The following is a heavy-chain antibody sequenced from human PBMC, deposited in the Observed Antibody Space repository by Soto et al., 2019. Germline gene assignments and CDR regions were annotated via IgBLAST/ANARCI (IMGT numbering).Heavy chain of an antibody. J-gene: IGHJ3*02. V-gene: IGHV3-23*01. CDR3: AKDQEGRIVVVMGTEDAFDI. CDR1: GFTFSSYA. D-gene: IGHD3-22*01. Sequence: EVQLLESGGGLVQPGGSLRLSCAASGFTFSSYAMSWVRQAPGKGLEWVSAISGSGGSTYYADSVKGRFTISRDNSKNTLYLQMNSLRAEDTAVYYCAKDQEGRIVVVMGTEDAFDIWGQGTMVTVSS. CDR2: ISGSGGST.